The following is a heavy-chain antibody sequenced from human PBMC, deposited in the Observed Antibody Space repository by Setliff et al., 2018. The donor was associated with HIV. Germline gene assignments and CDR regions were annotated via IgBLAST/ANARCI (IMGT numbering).Heavy chain of an antibody. CDR3: ARVSSSYYFLGAFDS. V-gene: IGHV4-61*09. CDR1: GGSINSDSYY. Sequence: SQTLSLTCTVFGGSINSDSYYWTWIRQPAGKGLEWIGHIHTSGSTNYNPSLKSRVTISIDTSKNQFSLKLRSATATDTALYYCARVSSSYYFLGAFDSWGQGTLVTVSS. J-gene: IGHJ4*02. D-gene: IGHD6-13*01. CDR2: IHTSGST.